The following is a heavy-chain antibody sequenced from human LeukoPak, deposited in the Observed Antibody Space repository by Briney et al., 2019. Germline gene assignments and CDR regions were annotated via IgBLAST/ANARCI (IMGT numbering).Heavy chain of an antibody. J-gene: IGHJ4*02. V-gene: IGHV4-59*01. CDR3: ARIVGAITHFDY. CDR2: IYYSGST. D-gene: IGHD1-26*01. Sequence: PSETLSLTCTVSGGSISSYYWRWIRQPPGKGLEWVGYIYYSGSTNYNPSLKSRVTISVDTSKNQFSLKLSSVTAADTAVYYCARIVGAITHFDYWGQGTLVTVSS. CDR1: GGSISSYY.